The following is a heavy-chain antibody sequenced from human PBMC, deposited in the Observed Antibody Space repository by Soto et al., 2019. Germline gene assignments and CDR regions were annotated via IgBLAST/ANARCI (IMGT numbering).Heavy chain of an antibody. CDR2: IFYTGRT. D-gene: IGHD3-22*01. CDR3: TRHHPHHYKSGGYFDY. V-gene: IGHV4-39*01. Sequence: QLQMQEPGPGLVKPSETLSLTCTVSDGSISTSSYYWGWIRQSPGKGLEWIGTIFYTGRTYYNPSLESRVPLSVTTSKTHSPLHLIPVPAPTRAVNYFTRHHPHHYKSGGYFDYWAQGTLVT. J-gene: IGHJ4*02. CDR1: DGSISTSSYY.